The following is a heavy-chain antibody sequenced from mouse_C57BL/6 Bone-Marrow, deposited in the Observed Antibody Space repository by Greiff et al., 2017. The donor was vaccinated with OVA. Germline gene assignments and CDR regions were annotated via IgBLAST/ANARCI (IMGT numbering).Heavy chain of an antibody. CDR2: IYPGDGDT. CDR3: ARRSFITSVVDY. V-gene: IGHV1-82*01. J-gene: IGHJ2*01. Sequence: VQLQQSGPELVKPGASVKISCKASGYAFSSSWMNWVKQRTGKGLEWIGRIYPGDGDTNYNGKFKGKATLTADKSSSTAYMQLSSLTSEDSAVYFCARRSFITSVVDYWGQGTTLTVSS. CDR1: GYAFSSSW. D-gene: IGHD1-1*01.